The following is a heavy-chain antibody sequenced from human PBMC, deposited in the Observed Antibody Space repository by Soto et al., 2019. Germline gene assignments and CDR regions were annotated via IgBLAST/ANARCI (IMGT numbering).Heavy chain of an antibody. Sequence: ASVKVSCKASGYTFTRYTMNWVRQAPGQRLEWMGWINPDNGNTKSSQKFQDRVIITRDTSASTAYMDLSSLRSEDTAVYYCARGIATGQLDPWGQGTLVTVSS. CDR3: ARGIATGQLDP. V-gene: IGHV1-3*01. D-gene: IGHD2-15*01. CDR2: INPDNGNT. J-gene: IGHJ5*02. CDR1: GYTFTRYT.